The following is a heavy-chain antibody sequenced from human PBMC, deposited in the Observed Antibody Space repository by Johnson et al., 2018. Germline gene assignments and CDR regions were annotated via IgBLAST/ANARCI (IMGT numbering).Heavy chain of an antibody. Sequence: EVQLVETGGGWVKXGESLRLXCAASGFTFIHAWVSWVRQAPGKGLEWVGRLKTSTDAGTTEYAAPVKDRFSISRDDSKKTLFLQMNTLKTEDTAVFYCTAVLYYYDSSGSSKRIDYWGQGTLVTVSS. V-gene: IGHV3-15*01. CDR1: GFTFIHAW. D-gene: IGHD3-22*01. J-gene: IGHJ4*02. CDR2: LKTSTDAGTT. CDR3: TAVLYYYDSSGSSKRIDY.